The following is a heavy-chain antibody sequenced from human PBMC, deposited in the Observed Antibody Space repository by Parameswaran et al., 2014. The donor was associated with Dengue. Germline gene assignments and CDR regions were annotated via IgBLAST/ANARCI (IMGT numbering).Heavy chain of an antibody. D-gene: IGHD3-22*01. CDR3: AREFKYYYDSSGYYCLDY. CDR2: INPDGSEI. V-gene: IGHV3-7*03. Sequence: RWIRQPPGKGLEWVANINPDGSEIYYVDSVRGRFTISRDNAKDSLYLQMNSLRAEDTAVYFCAREFKYYYDSSGYYCLDYWGQGTLVTVSS. J-gene: IGHJ4*02.